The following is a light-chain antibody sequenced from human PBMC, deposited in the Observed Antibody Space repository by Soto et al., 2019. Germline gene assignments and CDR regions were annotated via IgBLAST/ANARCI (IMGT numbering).Light chain of an antibody. CDR1: SSDVGGYNY. J-gene: IGLJ2*01. V-gene: IGLV2-8*01. Sequence: QSVLTQPPSASGSPGQSVTISCTGTSSDVGGYNYVSWYQQHPGKAPKLMISEVSKRPSGVPDRFSGSKSGNTASLTVSGLQAEDEADYYCSSFAGNNKLVFGGGTKLPS. CDR2: EVS. CDR3: SSFAGNNKLV.